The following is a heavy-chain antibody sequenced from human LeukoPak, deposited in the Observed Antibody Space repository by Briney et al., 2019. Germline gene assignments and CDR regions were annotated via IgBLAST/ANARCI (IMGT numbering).Heavy chain of an antibody. CDR1: GGSFSGYY. V-gene: IGHV4-34*01. CDR2: INHSGST. D-gene: IGHD3-9*01. CDR3: ARNYDILTGYYNPVGNYGMDV. Sequence: SETLSLTCAVYGGSFSGYYWSWIRQPPGKGLEWIGEINHSGSTNYNPSLKSRVTISVDTSKNQFSLKLSSVTAAETAVYYCARNYDILTGYYNPVGNYGMDVWGQGTTVTVSS. J-gene: IGHJ6*02.